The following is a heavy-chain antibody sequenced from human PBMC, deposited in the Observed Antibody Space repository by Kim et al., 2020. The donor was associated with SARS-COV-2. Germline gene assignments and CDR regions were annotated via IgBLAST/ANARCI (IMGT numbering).Heavy chain of an antibody. CDR2: GST. J-gene: IGHJ6*02. Sequence: GSTNYNPSLKSRVTISVDTSKNQFSLKLSSVTAADTAVYYCARGGSGLDVWGQGTTVTVSS. CDR3: ARGGSGLDV. V-gene: IGHV4-34*01. D-gene: IGHD3-10*01.